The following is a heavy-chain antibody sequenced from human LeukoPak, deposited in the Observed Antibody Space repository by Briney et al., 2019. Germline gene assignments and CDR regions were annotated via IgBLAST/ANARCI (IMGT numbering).Heavy chain of an antibody. CDR2: ISYDGGNK. Sequence: PGGSLRLSCAASGFTFSSYGMHWVRQAPGKGLEWVAIISYDGGNKYYADSVKGRFTISRDNSKNTLYLQMNSLSTEDTALYYCVRDKRRFYYANSEYYFDLWGRGTLVTVSS. CDR3: VRDKRRFYYANSEYYFDL. CDR1: GFTFSSYG. D-gene: IGHD3-22*01. J-gene: IGHJ4*02. V-gene: IGHV3-30*03.